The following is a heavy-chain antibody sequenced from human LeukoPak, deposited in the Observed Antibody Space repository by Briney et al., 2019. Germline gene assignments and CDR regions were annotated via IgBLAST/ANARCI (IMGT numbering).Heavy chain of an antibody. Sequence: GGSLRLSCAASGFTVSSNYMSWVRQAPGKGPEWVSVIYSGGSTYYADSVKGRFTISRDNSKNTLYLQMNSLRAEDTAVYYCARARGGYDLFDYWGQGTLVTVSS. CDR3: ARARGGYDLFDY. J-gene: IGHJ4*02. V-gene: IGHV3-53*01. D-gene: IGHD5-12*01. CDR1: GFTVSSNY. CDR2: IYSGGST.